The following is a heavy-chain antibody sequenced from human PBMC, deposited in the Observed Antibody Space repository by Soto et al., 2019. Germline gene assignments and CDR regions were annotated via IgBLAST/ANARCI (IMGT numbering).Heavy chain of an antibody. V-gene: IGHV1-18*04. J-gene: IGHJ6*04. D-gene: IGHD2-15*01. Sequence: ASVKVSCKASGYTFTSYGISWVRQAPGQGLEWMGWISAYNGNTNYAQKLQGRVTMTTDTSTGTAYMELRSLRSDDTAVYYCARVYCSGGSCYYGYYGMDAWGKGTTVTVSS. CDR1: GYTFTSYG. CDR3: ARVYCSGGSCYYGYYGMDA. CDR2: ISAYNGNT.